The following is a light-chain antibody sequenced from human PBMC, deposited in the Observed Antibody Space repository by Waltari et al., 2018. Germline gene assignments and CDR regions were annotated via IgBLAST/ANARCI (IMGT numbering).Light chain of an antibody. J-gene: IGKJ4*01. V-gene: IGKV3-11*01. CDR3: QQRSNWPLT. CDR2: DTT. CDR1: QGVSTS. Sequence: EVVLTQSPATLSLSPGETATLSCRASQGVSTSLAWYQHKPGQPPRLLIYDTTNRATGIPARFSGSGSGTDFTLTITSLEPEDFAVYYCQQRSNWPLTFGGGTKVEIK.